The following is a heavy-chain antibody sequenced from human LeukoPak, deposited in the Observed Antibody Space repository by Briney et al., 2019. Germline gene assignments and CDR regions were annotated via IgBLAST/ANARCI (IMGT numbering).Heavy chain of an antibody. Sequence: GGSLRLSCAASGFTFSSYSMNWVRQAPGKGLEWVSSISSSSSYIHYADSVKGRFTISRDNAKNSLYLQMNSLRAEDTAVYYCARDGSYYYDSSGYGSNYWGQGTLVTVSS. J-gene: IGHJ4*02. CDR1: GFTFSSYS. CDR2: ISSSSSYI. V-gene: IGHV3-21*01. D-gene: IGHD3-22*01. CDR3: ARDGSYYYDSSGYGSNY.